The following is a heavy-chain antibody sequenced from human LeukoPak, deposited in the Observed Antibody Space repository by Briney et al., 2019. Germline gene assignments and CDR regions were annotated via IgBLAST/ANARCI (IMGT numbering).Heavy chain of an antibody. V-gene: IGHV3-21*01. CDR3: AREWTALDAFDI. J-gene: IGHJ3*02. D-gene: IGHD5-18*01. Sequence: GGSLRLSCAASGFTFSSYSMNWVRQAPGKGLEWVSSISSSSSYICYADSVKGRFTISRDNTKNSLYLQMNSLRAEDTAVYYCAREWTALDAFDIWGQGTMVTVSS. CDR1: GFTFSSYS. CDR2: ISSSSSYI.